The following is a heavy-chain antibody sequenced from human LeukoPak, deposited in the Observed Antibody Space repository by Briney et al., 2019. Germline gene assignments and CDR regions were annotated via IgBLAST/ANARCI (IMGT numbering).Heavy chain of an antibody. Sequence: LSLPCTVPGGSISSGGYYWSWIRQHPGQGLEWIGYIYHSGSTYYNPSLKSRVTISVDTSKNQFSLKLSSVTAADTAVYYCAREGGVLPVDYWGQGTLVTVSS. D-gene: IGHD4/OR15-4a*01. CDR1: GGSISSGGYY. CDR2: IYHSGST. V-gene: IGHV4-31*03. J-gene: IGHJ4*02. CDR3: AREGGVLPVDY.